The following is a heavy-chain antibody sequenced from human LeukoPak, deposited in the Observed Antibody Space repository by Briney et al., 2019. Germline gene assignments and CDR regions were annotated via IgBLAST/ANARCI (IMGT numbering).Heavy chain of an antibody. D-gene: IGHD5/OR15-5a*01. Sequence: GGSLRLSCAAAGFTFSSYGMHWVRQAPGKGLEWGAVIWYDGSNKYYADSVKGRFTISRDNSKNTLYLQMNSLRAEDTAVYYCARRPLRYGAYYYGMDVWGQGTTVTVSS. J-gene: IGHJ6*02. CDR2: IWYDGSNK. CDR1: GFTFSSYG. V-gene: IGHV3-33*01. CDR3: ARRPLRYGAYYYGMDV.